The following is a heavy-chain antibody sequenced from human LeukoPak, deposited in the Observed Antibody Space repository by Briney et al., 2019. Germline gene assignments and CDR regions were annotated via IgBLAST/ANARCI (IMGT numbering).Heavy chain of an antibody. CDR1: GFSFTSYW. D-gene: IGHD4-17*01. V-gene: IGHV3-7*01. J-gene: IGHJ4*02. CDR2: IKQDGSEK. CDR3: ARESRTVTTYDY. Sequence: PGGSLRLSCAASGFSFTSYWMSWVRQAPGEGLEWVANIKQDGSEKYYVDSVKGRFTISRDSANNSVYLQMNSLRAEDTAVYYCARESRTVTTYDYWGQGALVTVSS.